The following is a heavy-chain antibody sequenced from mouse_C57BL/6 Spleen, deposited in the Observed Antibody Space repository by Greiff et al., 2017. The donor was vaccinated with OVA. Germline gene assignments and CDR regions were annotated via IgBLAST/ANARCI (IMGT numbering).Heavy chain of an antibody. V-gene: IGHV5-12*01. Sequence: EVNVVESGGGLVQPGGSLKLSCAASGFTFSVYYMYWVRQTPEKRLEWVAYISNGGGSTYYPDTVKGRFTISRDNAKNTLYLQMSRLKSEDTAMYYCARHLTGSYAMDYWGQGTSVTVSS. D-gene: IGHD4-1*01. J-gene: IGHJ4*01. CDR3: ARHLTGSYAMDY. CDR1: GFTFSVYY. CDR2: ISNGGGST.